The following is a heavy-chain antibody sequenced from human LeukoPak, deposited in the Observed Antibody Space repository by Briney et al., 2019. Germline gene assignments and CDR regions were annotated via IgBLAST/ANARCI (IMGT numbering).Heavy chain of an antibody. D-gene: IGHD1-26*01. CDR2: ISSSSSYI. J-gene: IGHJ4*02. CDR1: GFTFSSYS. V-gene: IGHV3-21*01. CDR3: AREIIGGASFLDY. Sequence: GGSLRLSCAASGFTFSSYSMNWVRQAPGKGLEWVSSISSSSSYIYYADSVEGRFTISRDNAKSSLYLQMNSLRAEDTAVYFCAREIIGGASFLDYWGQGTLVTVSS.